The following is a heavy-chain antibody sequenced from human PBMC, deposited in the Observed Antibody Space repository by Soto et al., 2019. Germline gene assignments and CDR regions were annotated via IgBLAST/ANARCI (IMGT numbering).Heavy chain of an antibody. V-gene: IGHV1-69*01. J-gene: IGHJ6*02. CDR3: AREKNCSSTSCYTYYYYYGMDV. CDR1: GGTFSSYA. D-gene: IGHD2-2*02. CDR2: IIPIFGTA. Sequence: QVQLVQSGAEVKKPGSSVKVSCKASGGTFSSYAISWVRQAPGQGLEWMGGIIPIFGTANYAQKFQGRVTITADESTSTDYMELSSLTSEDTAVYYCAREKNCSSTSCYTYYYYYGMDVWGQGTTVTVSS.